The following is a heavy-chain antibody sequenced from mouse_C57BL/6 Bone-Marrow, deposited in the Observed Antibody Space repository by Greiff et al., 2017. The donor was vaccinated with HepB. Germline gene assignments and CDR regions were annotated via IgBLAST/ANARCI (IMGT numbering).Heavy chain of an antibody. V-gene: IGHV5-4*03. Sequence: EVKLVESGGDLVKPGGSLKLSCAASGFTFSSYGMSWVRQTPDKRLEWVATISSGGSYTYYPDNVKGRFTISRDNAKNNLYLQMSHLKSEDTAMYYCARGGPTIVTTWYFDVWGTGTTVTVSS. CDR1: GFTFSSYG. CDR2: ISSGGSYT. J-gene: IGHJ1*03. D-gene: IGHD2-5*01. CDR3: ARGGPTIVTTWYFDV.